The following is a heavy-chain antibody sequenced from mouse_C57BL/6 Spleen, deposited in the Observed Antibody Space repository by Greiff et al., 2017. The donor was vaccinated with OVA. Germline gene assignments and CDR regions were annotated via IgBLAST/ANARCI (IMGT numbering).Heavy chain of an antibody. CDR3: ESYYYGSRYYFDY. CDR1: GYAFSSSW. J-gene: IGHJ2*01. CDR2: IYPGDGDT. Sequence: VQLQQSGPELVKPGASVKISCKASGYAFSSSWMNWVKQRPGKGLEWIGRIYPGDGDTNYNGKFKGKATLTADKSSSTAYMQLSSLTSEDSAVYFGESYYYGSRYYFDYWGQGTTLTVSS. D-gene: IGHD1-1*01. V-gene: IGHV1-82*01.